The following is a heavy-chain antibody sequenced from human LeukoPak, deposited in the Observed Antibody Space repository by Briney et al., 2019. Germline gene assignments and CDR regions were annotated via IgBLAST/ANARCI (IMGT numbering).Heavy chain of an antibody. CDR3: ATTNDGGGYQWGDFFDF. V-gene: IGHV1-69*04. CDR1: GGTSNSHA. Sequence: SVKVSCKASGGTSNSHAISWVRQAPGQGLEWMGRIIPNLGTTNRAQNLQDRVTLTADKSTNTAYMELTSLTSDNTAVYYCATTNDGGGYQWGDFFDFWGQGTLVTVSS. D-gene: IGHD3-22*01. J-gene: IGHJ4*02. CDR2: IIPNLGTT.